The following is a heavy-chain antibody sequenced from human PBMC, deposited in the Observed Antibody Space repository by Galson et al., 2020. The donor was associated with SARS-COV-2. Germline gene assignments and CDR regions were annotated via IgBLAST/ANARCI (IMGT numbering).Heavy chain of an antibody. D-gene: IGHD4-17*01. J-gene: IGHJ3*02. CDR1: GGTLSNFA. CDR2: IIPIFDER. Sequence: ASVKVSCKASGGTLSNFAVSWVRQAPGRGLEWMGRIIPIFDERKYSRNFQGRVTMTADKSKSTVYMELDSLKSEDPAVYSCAKPATTVATDGFHIWGQGTMVIVSA. V-gene: IGHV1-69*04. CDR3: AKPATTVATDGFHI.